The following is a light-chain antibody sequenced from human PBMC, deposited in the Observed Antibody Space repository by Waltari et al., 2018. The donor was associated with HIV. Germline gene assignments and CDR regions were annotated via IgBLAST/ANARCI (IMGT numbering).Light chain of an antibody. CDR2: GAS. CDR1: QSVSSNY. V-gene: IGKV3-20*01. Sequence: EIVLTQSPGTLSLSLGERATLSCRASQSVSSNYLAWYQHKPGQAPRLLIYGASSRATGITDRFSGSGSGTDFTLTISRLEPADFAVYYCQQYGSSPRALTFGGGTKVEIK. J-gene: IGKJ4*01. CDR3: QQYGSSPRALT.